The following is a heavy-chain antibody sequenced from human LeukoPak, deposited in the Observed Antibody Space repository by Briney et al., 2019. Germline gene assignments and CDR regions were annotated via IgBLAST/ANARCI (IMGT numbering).Heavy chain of an antibody. CDR1: GDSISNGNYY. Sequence: PSQTLSLTCTVSGDSISNGNYYWNWIRQPAGKGLEWIGRIYTSGTTNYNPSLKSRVTMSVDTSKNQFSLELSSVTAADTAMYYCAREPAHWLILRWGPGTLVTVSS. V-gene: IGHV4-61*02. D-gene: IGHD6-19*01. CDR3: AREPAHWLILR. CDR2: IYTSGTT. J-gene: IGHJ4*02.